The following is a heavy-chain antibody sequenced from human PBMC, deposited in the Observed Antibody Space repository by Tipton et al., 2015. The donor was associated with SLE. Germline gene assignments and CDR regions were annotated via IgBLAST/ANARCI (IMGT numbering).Heavy chain of an antibody. D-gene: IGHD6-6*01. CDR2: IYPGDSDT. CDR3: ARLRLRYSSSDWFDP. V-gene: IGHV5-51*03. CDR1: GYSFTSYW. Sequence: QLVQSGAEVKKPGESLKISCKGSGYSFTSYWIGWVRQMPGKGLEWMGIIYPGDSDTRYSPSFQGHVTISADKSISTAYLQWSSLKASDTAMYYCARLRLRYSSSDWFDPWGQGTLVTVSS. J-gene: IGHJ5*02.